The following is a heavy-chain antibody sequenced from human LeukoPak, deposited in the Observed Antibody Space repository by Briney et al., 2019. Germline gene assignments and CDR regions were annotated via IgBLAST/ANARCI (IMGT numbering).Heavy chain of an antibody. CDR1: GGSFSGYY. V-gene: IGHV4-34*01. CDR3: ATTKWLRS. CDR2: INHSGST. D-gene: IGHD5-12*01. Sequence: SETLSLTCAVYGGSFSGYYWSWIRQPPGKGLEWIGEINHSGSTNYNPSLKSRVTISVDTSKNQFSLKLSSVTAEDTAVYYCATTKWLRSWGQGTLVTVSS. J-gene: IGHJ5*02.